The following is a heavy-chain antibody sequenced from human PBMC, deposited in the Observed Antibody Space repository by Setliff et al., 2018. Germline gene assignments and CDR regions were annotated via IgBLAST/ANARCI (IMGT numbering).Heavy chain of an antibody. CDR1: GGSISNYY. V-gene: IGHV4-4*07. D-gene: IGHD1-26*01. J-gene: IGHJ3*02. CDR2: IYTNGST. CDR3: ARKGISALSGAFDM. Sequence: SETLSLTCTVSGGSISNYYWSWIRQPAGKRLEWIGRIYTNGSTNYNPSLKSRVTMSVDTSKNQFSLKLSSVTAADTAVYYCARKGISALSGAFDMWGQGTMVTVSS.